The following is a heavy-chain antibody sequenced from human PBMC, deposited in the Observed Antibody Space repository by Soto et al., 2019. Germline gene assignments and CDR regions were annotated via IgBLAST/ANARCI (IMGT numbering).Heavy chain of an antibody. Sequence: PGGSLSLSCAASGFIFSNAWVNWVRQAPGKGLEWVGRIKSKVHGGTSDYAAPVKGRFTISRDDSKNMMYLQMNSLKTEDTAVYYCTTVRYGSFPFHWGQGTMVTVSS. V-gene: IGHV3-15*07. CDR3: TTVRYGSFPFH. D-gene: IGHD3-10*01. CDR1: GFIFSNAW. CDR2: IKSKVHGGTS. J-gene: IGHJ3*01.